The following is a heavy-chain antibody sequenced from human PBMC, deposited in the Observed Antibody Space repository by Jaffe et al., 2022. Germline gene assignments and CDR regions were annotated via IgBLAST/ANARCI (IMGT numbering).Heavy chain of an antibody. J-gene: IGHJ6*03. CDR2: INHSGST. CDR3: ARVVRHYMDV. Sequence: QVQLQQWGAGLLKPSETLSLTCAVYGGSFSGYYWSWIRQPPGKGLEWIGEINHSGSTNYNPSLKSRVTISVDTSKNQFSLKLSSVTAADTAVYYCARVVRHYMDVWGKGTTVTVSS. D-gene: IGHD3-10*01. V-gene: IGHV4-34*01. CDR1: GGSFSGYY.